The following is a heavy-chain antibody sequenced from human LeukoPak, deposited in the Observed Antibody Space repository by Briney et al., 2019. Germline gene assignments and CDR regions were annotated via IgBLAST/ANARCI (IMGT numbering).Heavy chain of an antibody. V-gene: IGHV4-59*08. J-gene: IGHJ4*02. D-gene: IGHD3-22*01. CDR3: ARLPFYDSSGY. CDR2: IYYTGST. Sequence: SETLSLTCTVSGDFISSYYWSWIRQPPGKGLEWIGYIYYTGSTNYNPSLKSRVTISVDTSKNQFSLKLTSVTVADTAVYYCARLPFYDSSGYWGQGTLVSVSS. CDR1: GDFISSYY.